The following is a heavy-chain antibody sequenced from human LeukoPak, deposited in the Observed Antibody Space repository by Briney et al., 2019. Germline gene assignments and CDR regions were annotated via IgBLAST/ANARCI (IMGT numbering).Heavy chain of an antibody. D-gene: IGHD3-3*01. CDR3: ARGLNYLFTIFGRGLPPWAY. CDR2: INPNSGGT. CDR1: GYTFTGYY. Sequence: ASVKVSCKASGYTFTGYYMHWVRQAPGQGLEWMGWINPNSGGTNYAQKFQGRVTMTRDTSISTAYMELSRLRSDDTAVYYCARGLNYLFTIFGRGLPPWAYWGQGTLVTVSS. J-gene: IGHJ4*02. V-gene: IGHV1-2*02.